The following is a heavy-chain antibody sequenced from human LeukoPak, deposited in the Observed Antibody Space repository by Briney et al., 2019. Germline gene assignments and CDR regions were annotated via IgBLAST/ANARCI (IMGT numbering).Heavy chain of an antibody. CDR3: ARGGMTTVTQYFQH. Sequence: GGSLRLSCAASGFTFSSYGMHWVRQAPGKGLEWVAVIWYDGSNKYYADSVKGRFTISRDNSKNTLYLQMNSLRAEDTAVYYCARGGMTTVTQYFQHWGQGTLVTVSS. V-gene: IGHV3-33*01. CDR2: IWYDGSNK. CDR1: GFTFSSYG. J-gene: IGHJ1*01. D-gene: IGHD4-17*01.